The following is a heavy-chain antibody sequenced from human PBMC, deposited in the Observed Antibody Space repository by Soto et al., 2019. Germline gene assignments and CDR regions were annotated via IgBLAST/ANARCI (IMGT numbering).Heavy chain of an antibody. CDR3: ASAAVTGTAGLDF. CDR1: GYTFSGFY. CDR2: INPNSGGT. D-gene: IGHD6-19*01. Sequence: ASVKVSCKASGYTFSGFYMHWVRQAPGQGLEWMGWINPNSGGTKSAEKFQGRVTMTRDTSISTAYMELSRLTSDDTAVYYCASAAVTGTAGLDFWGPGTHVTVSS. V-gene: IGHV1-2*02. J-gene: IGHJ4*02.